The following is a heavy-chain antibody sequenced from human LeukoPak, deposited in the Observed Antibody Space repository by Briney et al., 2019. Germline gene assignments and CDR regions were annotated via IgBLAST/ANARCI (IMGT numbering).Heavy chain of an antibody. Sequence: SVKVSCKASGGTFSSYAISWVRQAPGQGLEWMGRIIPILGIANYAQKFQGRVTITADNSMSTAYMELSSLRSEDTAVYYCARDRYYYGSGTYPGGFDPWGQGTLVTVSS. CDR3: ARDRYYYGSGTYPGGFDP. D-gene: IGHD3-10*01. CDR2: IIPILGIA. J-gene: IGHJ5*02. CDR1: GGTFSSYA. V-gene: IGHV1-69*04.